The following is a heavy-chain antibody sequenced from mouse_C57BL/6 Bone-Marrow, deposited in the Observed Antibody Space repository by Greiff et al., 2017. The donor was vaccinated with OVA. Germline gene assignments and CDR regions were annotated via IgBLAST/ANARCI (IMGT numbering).Heavy chain of an antibody. J-gene: IGHJ4*01. V-gene: IGHV1-59*01. CDR2: IDPFDSYT. Sequence: QVQLQQPGAELVRPGTSVKLSCKASGYTFTSYWMHWVQQRPGQGLEWIGVIDPFDSYTNYTQKFKGKATLTVDTSSSTAYMQLSSLTSEDSAVYYCARRVPRNYVGYYAMDYWGQGTSVTVSS. CDR3: ARRVPRNYVGYYAMDY. CDR1: GYTFTSYW. D-gene: IGHD1-1*01.